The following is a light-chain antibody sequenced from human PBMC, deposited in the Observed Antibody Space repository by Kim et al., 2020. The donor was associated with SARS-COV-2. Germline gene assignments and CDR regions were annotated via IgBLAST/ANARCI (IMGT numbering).Light chain of an antibody. CDR1: QSVSSD. V-gene: IGKV3-15*01. J-gene: IGKJ4*01. CDR2: GAS. CDR3: LQYNKSPI. Sequence: EIVMTQSPATLSVSPGERATLSCRASQSVSSDLAWYQQKPGQAPRLLIYGASTRATGIPARFSGSGSGTEFTLSISSLQSEDFAVYYCLQYNKSPIFGGGTKVEIK.